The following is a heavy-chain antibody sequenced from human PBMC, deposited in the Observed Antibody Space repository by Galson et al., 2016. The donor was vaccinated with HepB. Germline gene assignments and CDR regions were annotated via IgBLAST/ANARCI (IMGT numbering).Heavy chain of an antibody. Sequence: SLRLSCATSGFTFSTYSTNWVRQAPGKGLEWVSYISSSSSTIYYADSVKGRFTISRDNAKNSMYLQMNSLRDEDTAVYYCATRYNYGNYYYYGMDVWGQGTTVTVSS. J-gene: IGHJ6*02. D-gene: IGHD5-24*01. CDR3: ATRYNYGNYYYYGMDV. CDR2: ISSSSSTI. V-gene: IGHV3-48*02. CDR1: GFTFSTYS.